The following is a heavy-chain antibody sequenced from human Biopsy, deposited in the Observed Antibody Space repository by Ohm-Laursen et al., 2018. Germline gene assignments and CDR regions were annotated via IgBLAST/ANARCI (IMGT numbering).Heavy chain of an antibody. CDR2: ITGGGNYI. CDR3: ATAAYAPPYFDL. J-gene: IGHJ4*02. D-gene: IGHD4-17*01. Sequence: SLRLSCTASGVTLSGYVMNWVRQAPGKGLEWVSSITGGGNYINYADSVRGRFTISRDNSKNSVYLVMSSLRAEDTAVYFCATAAYAPPYFDLWGRGTVVTVSS. CDR1: GVTLSGYV. V-gene: IGHV3-21*06.